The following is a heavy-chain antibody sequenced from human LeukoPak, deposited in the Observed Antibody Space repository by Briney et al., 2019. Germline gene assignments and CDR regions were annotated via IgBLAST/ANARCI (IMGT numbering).Heavy chain of an antibody. J-gene: IGHJ6*02. V-gene: IGHV5-51*01. CDR1: GYSFTSYW. CDR2: IYPGDSDT. CDR3: ARHRSNDFWSAPDYYYGMDV. D-gene: IGHD3-3*01. Sequence: GESLKIYCKGSGYSFTSYWIGWVRQMPGKGLEWMGIIYPGDSDTRYSPSFQGQVTISADKSISTAYLQWSSLKASDTAMYYCARHRSNDFWSAPDYYYGMDVWGQGTTVTVSS.